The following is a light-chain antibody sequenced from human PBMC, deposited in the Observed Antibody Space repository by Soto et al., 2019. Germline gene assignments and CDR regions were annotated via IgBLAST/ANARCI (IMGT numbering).Light chain of an antibody. CDR3: QQYNSYSRT. CDR2: DAS. J-gene: IGKJ1*01. V-gene: IGKV1-5*01. Sequence: DIQMTQSPSTLSASVGDRVTITCRASQSISSWLAWYQQKPGKAPKLLIYDASSLESGVPSRFSGSGSGTEFTLTICSLQPDDCATYYCQQYNSYSRTFGQGTKVDIK. CDR1: QSISSW.